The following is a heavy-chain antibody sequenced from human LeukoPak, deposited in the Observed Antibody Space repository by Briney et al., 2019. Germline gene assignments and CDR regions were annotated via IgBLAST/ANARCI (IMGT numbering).Heavy chain of an antibody. CDR1: GFTCSSYA. CDR3: AKRDYVDSTTYAPLFDY. D-gene: IGHD2/OR15-2a*01. V-gene: IGHV3-23*01. CDR2: IVGTRDNP. Sequence: PEGSLRLSCAASGFTCSSYAMARVAQGPGNGLEWVSGIVGTRDNPVYADPENGRFTISRDNSRNTLYLEMNGRRAEDTAVYYCAKRDYVDSTTYAPLFDYWGQGTLVTVSS. J-gene: IGHJ4*02.